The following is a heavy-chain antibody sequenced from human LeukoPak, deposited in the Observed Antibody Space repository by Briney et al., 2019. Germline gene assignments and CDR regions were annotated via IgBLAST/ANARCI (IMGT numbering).Heavy chain of an antibody. CDR3: ARREYYYDSSGYYPY. CDR2: ISAYNGNT. D-gene: IGHD3-22*01. CDR1: GYTFTSYG. Sequence: GASVKVSCKASGYTFTSYGISWVRQAPGQGLEWMGWISAYNGNTNYAQKLQGRVTLTTDTSTSTAHMELRSLRFDDTAVYYCARREYYYDSSGYYPYWGQGTLVTVSS. J-gene: IGHJ4*02. V-gene: IGHV1-18*01.